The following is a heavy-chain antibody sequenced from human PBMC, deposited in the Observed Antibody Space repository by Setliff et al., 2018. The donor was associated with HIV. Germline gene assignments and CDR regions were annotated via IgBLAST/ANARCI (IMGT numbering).Heavy chain of an antibody. D-gene: IGHD3-22*01. CDR3: VRGVTRDISGYYRDEYFQH. Sequence: ASVKVSCKASGYTFINYHIIWVRQAPGQGLEWVGSISASSVNTNYTQGRVTLTTDTSTNTAYMEMRTLRSDDTAVYYCVRGVTRDISGYYRDEYFQHWGQGTPVTVPQ. J-gene: IGHJ1*01. CDR1: GYTFINYH. V-gene: IGHV1-18*01. CDR2: ISASSVNT.